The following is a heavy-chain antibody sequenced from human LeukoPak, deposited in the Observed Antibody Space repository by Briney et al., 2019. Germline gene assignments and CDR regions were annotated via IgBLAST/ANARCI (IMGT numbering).Heavy chain of an antibody. CDR3: ARLPVNTGDDALDI. CDR2: IYYSGST. CDR1: GDSISSYY. Sequence: SETLSLTCTVSGDSISSYYWSWIRQPPGKGLEWIGYIYYSGSTNYNPSLKSRVTISIDTSKNQFSLKLTSVTAADTAVYYCARLPVNTGDDALDIWGQGTMVTVSS. V-gene: IGHV4-59*01. J-gene: IGHJ3*02. D-gene: IGHD4-17*01.